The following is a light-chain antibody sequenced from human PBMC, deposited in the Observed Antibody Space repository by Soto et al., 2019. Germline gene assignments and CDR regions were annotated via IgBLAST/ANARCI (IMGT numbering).Light chain of an antibody. CDR2: YDS. CDR3: QVWDSSSDHVV. V-gene: IGLV3-21*04. CDR1: NIGSKR. Sequence: SYELTQPPSVSVAPGKTARITCGGNNIGSKRVHWYQQKPGQAPVLVIYYDSDRPSGIPERFSGSNSGNTATLTISRVEAGDEADDYCQVWDSSSDHVVFGGGTKVTVL. J-gene: IGLJ2*01.